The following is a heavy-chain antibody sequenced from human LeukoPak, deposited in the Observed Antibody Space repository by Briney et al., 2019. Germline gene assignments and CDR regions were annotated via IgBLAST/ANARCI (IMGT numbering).Heavy chain of an antibody. Sequence: PSQSLSPTWPLATPSLGSFYSGCVRQPPGKGLEWNGYIYYSGNNYYSPSLKSRVTISVDTSENQFSLKLNSVTAADTAVYYCARNKPLDPFAFWGQGTMVTVSS. CDR1: TPSLGSFY. D-gene: IGHD1/OR15-1a*01. J-gene: IGHJ3*01. V-gene: IGHV4-59*01. CDR2: IYYSGNN. CDR3: ARNKPLDPFAF.